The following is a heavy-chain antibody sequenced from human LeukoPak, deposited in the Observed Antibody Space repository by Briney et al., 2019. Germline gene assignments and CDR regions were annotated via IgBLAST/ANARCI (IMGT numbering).Heavy chain of an antibody. V-gene: IGHV3-74*01. Sequence: GGSLRLSCAASGFTFRDYWMHWVRQVPGKGLLWVSHINSDGSTTDYADSVKGRFTISRDNARNTLSLQMDSLIVDDTAVYYCARNPSGDYDYWGQRALVTFST. CDR3: ARNPSGDYDY. CDR2: INSDGSTT. D-gene: IGHD2-15*01. CDR1: GFTFRDYW. J-gene: IGHJ4*02.